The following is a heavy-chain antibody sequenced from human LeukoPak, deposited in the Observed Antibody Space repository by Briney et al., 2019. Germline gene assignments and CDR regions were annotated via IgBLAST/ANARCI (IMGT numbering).Heavy chain of an antibody. CDR1: GFTFSDYY. V-gene: IGHV3-23*01. CDR3: AKDRHRWAFDI. CDR2: ISGGST. J-gene: IGHJ3*02. Sequence: GGSLRLSCAASGFTFSDYYMSWIRQSAGKGLEWVSAISGGSTFYADSVKGRFTISRDNSKNTLYLQMNSLRAEDTAVYFCAKDRHRWAFDIWGQGTMVTVSS.